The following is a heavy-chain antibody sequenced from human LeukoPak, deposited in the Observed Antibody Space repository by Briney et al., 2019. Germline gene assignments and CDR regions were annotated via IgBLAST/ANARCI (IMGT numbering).Heavy chain of an antibody. CDR1: GYTFTSYY. CDR3: ARVYYYYDSSGILTLYFDY. D-gene: IGHD3-22*01. Sequence: GASVKVSCKTSGYTFTSYYMQWVRQAPGQGLEWMGWVNPTSGGTNYAQKFQGRVTMTRDTSISTAYMELSRLRSDDTAVYYCARVYYYYDSSGILTLYFDYRGQGTLVTVSS. V-gene: IGHV1-2*02. CDR2: VNPTSGGT. J-gene: IGHJ4*02.